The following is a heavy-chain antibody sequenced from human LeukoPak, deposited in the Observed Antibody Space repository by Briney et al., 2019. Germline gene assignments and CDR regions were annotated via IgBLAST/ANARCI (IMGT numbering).Heavy chain of an antibody. CDR3: AKDLIWLAYYFDW. V-gene: IGHV3-23*01. D-gene: IGHD6-19*01. CDR2: ISGSGGGT. Sequence: GGSLRLSCAASGFIFSTYAMSWVRQAPGKGLEWVSAISGSGGGTYYADSVRGRFTISRDNSKNTLYLQMNSLRAEDTAVYYCAKDLIWLAYYFDWWGQGTLVAVSS. J-gene: IGHJ4*02. CDR1: GFIFSTYA.